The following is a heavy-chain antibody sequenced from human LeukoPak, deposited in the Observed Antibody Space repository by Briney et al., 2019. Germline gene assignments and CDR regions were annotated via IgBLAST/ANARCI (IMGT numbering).Heavy chain of an antibody. CDR2: IDPSGST. CDR3: AVYGSDVRDEF. Sequence: PSETLSLTCTVSGGSISRYYWNCIRQSAGKGLEWIGRIDPSGSTNYNPSLKSRVTMSVDTSTNQFSLNLISVTAADTAVHYCAVYGSDVRDEFWGQGTLVTVSS. CDR1: GGSISRYY. J-gene: IGHJ4*02. V-gene: IGHV4-4*07. D-gene: IGHD1-14*01.